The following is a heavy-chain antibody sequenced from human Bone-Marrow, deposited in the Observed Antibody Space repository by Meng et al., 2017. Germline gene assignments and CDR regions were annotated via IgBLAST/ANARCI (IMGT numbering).Heavy chain of an antibody. Sequence: GGSLRLSCAASGFTFSSYDMHWVRQAPGKGLEWVANIKQDGSEKYYVDSVKGRFTISRDNAKNSLYLQMNSLRAEDTAVYYCARGVYGSGYYFDYWGQGTLVTVSS. J-gene: IGHJ4*02. CDR1: GFTFSSYD. CDR2: IKQDGSEK. CDR3: ARGVYGSGYYFDY. D-gene: IGHD3-10*01. V-gene: IGHV3-7*01.